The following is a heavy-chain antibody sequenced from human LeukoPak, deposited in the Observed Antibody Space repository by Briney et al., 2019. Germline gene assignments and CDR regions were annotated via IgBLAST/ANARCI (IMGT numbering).Heavy chain of an antibody. CDR3: ATPARYDDRSGRSYYYGMDV. Sequence: GESLKISCKGSGYTITNHWIGWVRQMPGKGLEWMAIMYPADSDTRYSPSFQGQVTISDDKSISAAYLQWSSLKASDTAMYYCATPARYDDRSGRSYYYGMDVWGQGTTVTVSS. V-gene: IGHV5-51*01. CDR1: GYTITNHW. J-gene: IGHJ6*02. D-gene: IGHD3-22*01. CDR2: MYPADSDT.